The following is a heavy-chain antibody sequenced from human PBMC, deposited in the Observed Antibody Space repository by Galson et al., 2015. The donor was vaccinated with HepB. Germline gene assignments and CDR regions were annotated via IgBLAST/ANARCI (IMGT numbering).Heavy chain of an antibody. V-gene: IGHV3-23*01. CDR3: AKDLELAYCSGGSCSPPDY. CDR2: ISAGGGST. J-gene: IGHJ4*02. CDR1: GFTFRDYA. D-gene: IGHD2-15*01. Sequence: LRLSCAVSGFTFRDYAMSWVRQAPGKGLEWVSGISAGGGSTSYADSVKGRFTISRDNSKKTLYLQINNLRAEDTAVYYCAKDLELAYCSGGSCSPPDYWGQGTLVTVSS.